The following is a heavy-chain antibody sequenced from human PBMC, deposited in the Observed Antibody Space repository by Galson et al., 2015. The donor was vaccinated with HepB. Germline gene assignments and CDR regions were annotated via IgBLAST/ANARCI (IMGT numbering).Heavy chain of an antibody. D-gene: IGHD2-2*01. Sequence: SLRLSCAASGFTFSSYAMHWVRQAPGKGLEYVSAISSNGGSTYYANSVKGRFTISRDNSKNTLYLQMGSLRAEDMAVYYCARTQSKCRSTSCYVHYYYGMDVWGQGTTVTVSS. V-gene: IGHV3-64*01. CDR3: ARTQSKCRSTSCYVHYYYGMDV. J-gene: IGHJ6*02. CDR1: GFTFSSYA. CDR2: ISSNGGST.